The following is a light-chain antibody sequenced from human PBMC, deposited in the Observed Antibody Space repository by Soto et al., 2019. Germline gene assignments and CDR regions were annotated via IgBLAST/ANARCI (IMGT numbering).Light chain of an antibody. CDR2: DVS. CDR1: SSDVGGYNY. Sequence: QFLLTQPASASGSPGQSITISCPGTSSDVGGYNYVSWYQQHPGKAPKLMIYDVSNRPSGVSNRFSGSKSGNTASLTISGLQAEDEADYYCSSYTSSTLYVFGTGTKVTVL. J-gene: IGLJ1*01. V-gene: IGLV2-14*01. CDR3: SSYTSSTLYV.